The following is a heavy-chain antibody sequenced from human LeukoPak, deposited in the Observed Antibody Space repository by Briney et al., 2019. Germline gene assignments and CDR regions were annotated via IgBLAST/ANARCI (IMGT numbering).Heavy chain of an antibody. D-gene: IGHD3-9*01. CDR1: GFTFSSYG. CDR2: IWYDGSNK. CDR3: AREDYDILTDHQEPFDY. J-gene: IGHJ4*02. Sequence: GGSLRLSCAASGFTFSSYGMHWVRQAPGKGLEWVAVIWYDGSNKYYADSVKGRFTISRDNSKNTLYLQMNSLRAEDTAVYYCAREDYDILTDHQEPFDYWGQGTLVTVSS. V-gene: IGHV3-33*01.